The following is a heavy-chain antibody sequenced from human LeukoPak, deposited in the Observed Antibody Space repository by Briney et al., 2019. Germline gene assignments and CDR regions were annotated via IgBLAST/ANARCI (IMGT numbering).Heavy chain of an antibody. CDR2: ISAYNGNT. V-gene: IGHV1-18*01. J-gene: IGHJ6*02. D-gene: IGHD3-10*01. CDR3: ARAEGSGKGIYGMDV. Sequence: EASVKASCKASGYTFTSYGISWVRQAPGQGLEWMGWISAYNGNTNYAQKLQGRVTMTTDTSTSTAYMELRSLRSDDTAVYYCARAEGSGKGIYGMDVWGQGTTVSVSS. CDR1: GYTFTSYG.